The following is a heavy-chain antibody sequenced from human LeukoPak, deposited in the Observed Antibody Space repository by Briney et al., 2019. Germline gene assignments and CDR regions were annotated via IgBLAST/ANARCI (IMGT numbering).Heavy chain of an antibody. D-gene: IGHD6-19*01. V-gene: IGHV3-74*03. CDR1: GFTFSGYW. CDR3: TTAGYSSGFDS. J-gene: IGHJ5*01. CDR2: INSDGYSI. Sequence: GGSLRLSCAASGFTFSGYWMHWVRHAPGKGLVWVSRINSDGYSITYADSVKGRFTISRDNAKNTLYLQMNSLIAEDTAVYFCTTAGYSSGFDSCGQGTLVTVSS.